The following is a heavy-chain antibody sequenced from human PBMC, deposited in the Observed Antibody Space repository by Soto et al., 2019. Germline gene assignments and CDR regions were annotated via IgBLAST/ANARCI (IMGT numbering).Heavy chain of an antibody. D-gene: IGHD1-7*01. CDR1: GGSISSYY. J-gene: IGHJ6*02. Sequence: SETLSLTCTVSGGSISSYYWSWIRQPPGKGLEWIGYIYYSGSTNYNPSLKSRVTISVDTSKNQFSLKLSSVTAADTAVYYCAREARNWNYGPYYYGMDVWGQGTTVTVSS. CDR3: AREARNWNYGPYYYGMDV. CDR2: IYYSGST. V-gene: IGHV4-59*01.